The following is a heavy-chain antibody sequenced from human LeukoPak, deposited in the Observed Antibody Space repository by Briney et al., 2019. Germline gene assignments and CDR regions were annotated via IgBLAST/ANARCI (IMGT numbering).Heavy chain of an antibody. Sequence: GGSLRLSCAASGFTFSSYWMSWVRQAPGKGLEWVANIKQDGSEKYYVDSVKGRFTISRDNAKNSLYLQMNSLRAEDTALYYCVREHYNYYMDVWGKGTTVTISS. CDR3: VREHYNYYMDV. V-gene: IGHV3-7*03. J-gene: IGHJ6*03. CDR2: IKQDGSEK. CDR1: GFTFSSYW.